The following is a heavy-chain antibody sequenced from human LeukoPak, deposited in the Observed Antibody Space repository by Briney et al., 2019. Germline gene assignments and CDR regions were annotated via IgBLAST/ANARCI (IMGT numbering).Heavy chain of an antibody. CDR2: MSYVGSNK. CDR3: AREMISGASNWFDP. J-gene: IGHJ5*02. D-gene: IGHD3-10*01. Sequence: GGSLRLSCAASGFTFSNYAMHWVRQAPGKGLEWVAVMSYVGSNKFYADSVRGRFTISRDNSKNTVYLQMNSLRAEDTAVYYCAREMISGASNWFDPWGQGTLVTVSS. CDR1: GFTFSNYA. V-gene: IGHV3-30-3*01.